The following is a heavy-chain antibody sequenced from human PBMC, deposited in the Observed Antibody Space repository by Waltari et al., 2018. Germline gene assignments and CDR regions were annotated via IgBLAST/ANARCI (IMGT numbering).Heavy chain of an antibody. J-gene: IGHJ4*02. CDR2: INHSGST. V-gene: IGHV4-34*01. CDR3: ARGRVARFRAISYFDY. Sequence: QVQLQQWGAGLLKPSETLSLTCAVYGGSFSGSYWSWIRQPPGKGLEWIGEINHSGSTNYNPSLKSRVTISVDTSKNQFSLKLSSVTAADTAVYYCARGRVARFRAISYFDYWGQGTLVTVSS. D-gene: IGHD3-10*01. CDR1: GGSFSGSY.